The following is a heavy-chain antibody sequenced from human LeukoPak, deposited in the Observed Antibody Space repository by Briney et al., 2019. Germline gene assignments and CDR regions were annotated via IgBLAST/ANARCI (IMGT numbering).Heavy chain of an antibody. D-gene: IGHD5-12*01. J-gene: IGHJ4*02. V-gene: IGHV3-11*06. CDR3: ARGGYSGDDAFDY. Sequence: GGSLRLSCAASGFTFSDYYMSWIRQAPGKGLEWVSYISSSSTYTRYADSVKGRFTISRDNAKNSLYLQMNSLRAEDTAVYYCARGGYSGDDAFDYWGQGTLVTVSS. CDR1: GFTFSDYY. CDR2: ISSSSTYT.